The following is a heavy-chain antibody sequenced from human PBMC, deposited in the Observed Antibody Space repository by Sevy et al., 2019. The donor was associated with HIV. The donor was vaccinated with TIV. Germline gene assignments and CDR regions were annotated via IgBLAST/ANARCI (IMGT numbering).Heavy chain of an antibody. CDR3: ARVFFRHTMIVVVTPDRYYFDY. J-gene: IGHJ4*02. Sequence: ASVKVSCKASGYTFTSYGISWVRQAPGQGLEWMGWISAYNGNTNYAQKLQGRVTMTTDTSTSTAYMELRSLRSDDTAVYYCARVFFRHTMIVVVTPDRYYFDYWGQGTLVTVSS. D-gene: IGHD3-22*01. CDR2: ISAYNGNT. V-gene: IGHV1-18*04. CDR1: GYTFTSYG.